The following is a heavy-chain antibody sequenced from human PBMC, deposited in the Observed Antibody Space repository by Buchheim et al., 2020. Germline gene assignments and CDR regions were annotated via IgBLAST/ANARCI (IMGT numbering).Heavy chain of an antibody. J-gene: IGHJ6*02. CDR2: ISNDGSEK. Sequence: VQLVESGGGLVKPGGSLRLSCAASGFTFNNYAMHWVCQAPGKGLKWVALISNDGSEKYYADSAKGRFTISRDNSKNTLFLQMDSLRVEDTAVYYCAKDIDHYYDTNGPESYGMDVWGQGTT. CDR3: AKDIDHYYDTNGPESYGMDV. V-gene: IGHV3-30*18. CDR1: GFTFNNYA. D-gene: IGHD3-22*01.